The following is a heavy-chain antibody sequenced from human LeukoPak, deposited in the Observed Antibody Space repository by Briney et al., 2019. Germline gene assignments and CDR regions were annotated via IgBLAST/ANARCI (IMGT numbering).Heavy chain of an antibody. V-gene: IGHV1-2*02. CDR1: GYTFTGYY. Sequence: GASVKVSCKASGYTFTGYYMHWVRQAPGQGLEWMGWINPNSGGTNYAQKFQGRVTMTRDMSISTAYMELSRLRSDDTAVYYCAACQWELNLFDYWGQGTLVTVSS. CDR2: INPNSGGT. CDR3: AACQWELNLFDY. D-gene: IGHD1-26*01. J-gene: IGHJ4*02.